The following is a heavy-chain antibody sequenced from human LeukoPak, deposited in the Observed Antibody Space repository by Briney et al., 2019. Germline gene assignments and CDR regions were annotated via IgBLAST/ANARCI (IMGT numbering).Heavy chain of an antibody. CDR3: ASGESLVGHTTFQH. D-gene: IGHD3-10*01. J-gene: IGHJ1*01. CDR2: IYYSGST. V-gene: IGHV4-39*01. Sequence: SETLSLTCTVSGGSISTSSYYWGWIRQPPGKGLEWIGSIYYSGSTYYNPSIKSRVTISVDTSKNQFSLKLSSVTAADTAVYYCASGESLVGHTTFQHWGQGTLVTVSS. CDR1: GGSISTSSYY.